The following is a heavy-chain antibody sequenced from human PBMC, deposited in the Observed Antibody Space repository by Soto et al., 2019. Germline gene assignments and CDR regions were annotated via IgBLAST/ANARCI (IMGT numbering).Heavy chain of an antibody. CDR1: GFTVRSNY. J-gene: IGHJ6*02. CDR3: ATIPAEFPPGV. V-gene: IGHV3-53*05. D-gene: IGHD2-21*01. CDR2: LNSGGST. Sequence: GSLRLSCAASGFTVRSNYMTWVRQAPGKGLEWVSLLNSGGSTNYADSVKGRFTISRDNSKNTVYLQMSSLRSEDTAIYYCATIPAEFPPGVWGQGTTVTVSS.